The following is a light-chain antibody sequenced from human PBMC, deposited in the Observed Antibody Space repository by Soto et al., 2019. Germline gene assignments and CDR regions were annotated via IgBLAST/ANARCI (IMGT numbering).Light chain of an antibody. V-gene: IGLV2-14*01. CDR3: NSYAGTSYV. J-gene: IGLJ1*01. CDR1: SSDVGAYNY. CDR2: DVS. Sequence: QSALTQPASVSGTPGQSITISCTGTSSDVGAYNYVSWYQQYPGKAPKLIIYDVSNRPSGFSCRFSGSKSGNTASLTISELQAEDEADYYCNSYAGTSYVFGTGTKVTVL.